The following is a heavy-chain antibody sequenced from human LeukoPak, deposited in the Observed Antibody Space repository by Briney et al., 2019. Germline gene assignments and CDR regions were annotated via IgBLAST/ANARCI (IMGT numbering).Heavy chain of an antibody. D-gene: IGHD3-22*01. CDR1: GFTFDDYA. V-gene: IGHV3-48*01. CDR3: ARGNYYDSSGYPREMDV. Sequence: GGSLRLSCAASGFTFDDYAMHWVRQAPGKGLEWVSYISSGSSTIYYTDSVKGRFTISRDNAKNSLYLQMNSLRAEDTAVYYCARGNYYDSSGYPREMDVWGKGTTVTVSS. CDR2: ISSGSSTI. J-gene: IGHJ6*04.